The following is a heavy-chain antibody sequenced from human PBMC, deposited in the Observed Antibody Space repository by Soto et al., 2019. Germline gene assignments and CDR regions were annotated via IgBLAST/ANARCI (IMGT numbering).Heavy chain of an antibody. CDR2: IYYSGST. CDR1: GGSISSGDYY. D-gene: IGHD3-3*01. Sequence: PSETLSLTCTVSGGSISSGDYYWSWIRQPPGKGLEWIGYIYYSGSTYYKPSLKSRVTISVDTSKNQFSLKLSSVTASDTAVYYCARIWYYDFWGPMDVWGQGTTVTVSS. V-gene: IGHV4-30-4*01. J-gene: IGHJ6*02. CDR3: ARIWYYDFWGPMDV.